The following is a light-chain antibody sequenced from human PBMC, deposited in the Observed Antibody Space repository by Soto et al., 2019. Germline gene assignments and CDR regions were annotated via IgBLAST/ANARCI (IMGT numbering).Light chain of an antibody. J-gene: IGKJ1*01. CDR3: QQYGRSPWT. Sequence: EIVLTQSRGTLSLSPGESATLSCRASQSVDSTSLAWYLQKPGQAPRILIYDKSSRATGIPDRLSGSGSGTDFNLTISRLEPEDFAVYFCQQYGRSPWTFGQGTKVDI. CDR2: DKS. CDR1: QSVDSTS. V-gene: IGKV3-20*01.